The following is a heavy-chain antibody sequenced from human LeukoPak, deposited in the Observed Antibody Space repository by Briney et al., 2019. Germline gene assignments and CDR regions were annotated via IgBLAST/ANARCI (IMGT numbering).Heavy chain of an antibody. J-gene: IGHJ6*02. CDR3: ARDPPQVGDYDFWSGYFPTRYYYYGMDV. V-gene: IGHV1-18*01. D-gene: IGHD3-3*01. CDR2: ISAYNGNT. CDR1: GYTLTSYG. Sequence: ASVKVSCKASGYTLTSYGISWVRQAPGQGLEWMGWISAYNGNTNYAQKLQGRVTMTTDTSTSTAYMELRSLRSDDTAVYYCARDPPQVGDYDFWSGYFPTRYYYYGMDVWGQGTTVTVSS.